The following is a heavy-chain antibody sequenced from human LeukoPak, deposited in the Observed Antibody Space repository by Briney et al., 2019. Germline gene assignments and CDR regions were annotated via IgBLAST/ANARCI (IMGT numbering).Heavy chain of an antibody. J-gene: IGHJ3*02. D-gene: IGHD3-10*01. CDR3: ASGSGAFDI. CDR2: INPSGGST. CDR1: GYTFTSYY. V-gene: IGHV1-46*01. Sequence: GASVKVSCKASGYTFTSYYMHWVRQAPGQGLEWMGIINPSGGSTSYAQKFQGRVTITADKSTSTAYMELSSLRSEDTAVYYCASGSGAFDIWGQGTMVTVSS.